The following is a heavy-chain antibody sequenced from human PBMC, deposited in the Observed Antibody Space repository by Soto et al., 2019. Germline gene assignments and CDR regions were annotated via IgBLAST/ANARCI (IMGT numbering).Heavy chain of an antibody. CDR3: AKSLGAAAFDY. CDR1: GFTFSSYA. J-gene: IGHJ4*02. D-gene: IGHD6-13*01. Sequence: GXSLRLACAASGFTFSSYALSWFRQAPGNGLEWLSAISGSGGSTYYADSVKGRFTISRDNSKNTLYLQMNSLRAEDTAVYYCAKSLGAAAFDYWGQGTLVTVSS. V-gene: IGHV3-23*01. CDR2: ISGSGGST.